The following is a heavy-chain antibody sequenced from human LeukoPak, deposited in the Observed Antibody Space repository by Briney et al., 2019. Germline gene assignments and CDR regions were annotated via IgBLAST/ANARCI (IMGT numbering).Heavy chain of an antibody. CDR2: IYSTGST. CDR1: GGSISSYY. Sequence: SETLSLTCTVSGGSISSYYWSWIRQPAGKGLEWIGRIYSTGSTNYNPTLKSRVTMSVDTSKNQFSLWLSSVTAADTGVYFCARQIASAGTAGFDFGGQGALVTVSS. D-gene: IGHD6-13*01. J-gene: IGHJ4*02. CDR3: ARQIASAGTAGFDF. V-gene: IGHV4-4*07.